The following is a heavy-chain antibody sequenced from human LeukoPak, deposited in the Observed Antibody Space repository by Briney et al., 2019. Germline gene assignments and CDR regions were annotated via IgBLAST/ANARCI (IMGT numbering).Heavy chain of an antibody. J-gene: IGHJ4*02. CDR1: GDSTNTYG. Sequence: GASVKVSCKASGDSTNTYGIAWVRQAPGQGLEWMGGIIPISGTANYAQKFQGRVTITADEFTSTAYMELSSLRSEDTAVYYCAREGSGSYYDVFYLDYWGQGTLVTVSS. V-gene: IGHV1-69*13. CDR2: IIPISGTA. CDR3: AREGSGSYYDVFYLDY. D-gene: IGHD1-26*01.